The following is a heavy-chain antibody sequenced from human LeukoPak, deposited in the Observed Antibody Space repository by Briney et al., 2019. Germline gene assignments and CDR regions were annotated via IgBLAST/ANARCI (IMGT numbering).Heavy chain of an antibody. CDR2: INWNGGST. CDR1: GFTFDDYG. D-gene: IGHD2-2*01. CDR3: ARSGTFRLVVPAADAFDI. J-gene: IGHJ3*02. V-gene: IGHV3-20*01. Sequence: GGSLRLSCAASGFTFDDYGMSWVRQAPGKGLEWVSGINWNGGSTGYADSVKGRFTISRDNAKNSLYLQMNSLRAEDTALYHCARSGTFRLVVPAADAFDIWGRGTMVTVSS.